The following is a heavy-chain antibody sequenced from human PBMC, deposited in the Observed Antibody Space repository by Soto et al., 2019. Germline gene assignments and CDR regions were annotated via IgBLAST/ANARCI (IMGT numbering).Heavy chain of an antibody. CDR2: IVPMLGTP. J-gene: IGHJ6*02. V-gene: IGHV1-69*01. Sequence: QVQLVQSGAEVKEPGSSVRVSCKASGGTFDNFIMNWVRQTPGQGLEWMGGIVPMLGTPTYAEKFKGRVTISATGSTSIVSMEVTRLRSEDTAIYYCARNRTYSSSPSQYSGMDVWGQGTTVTVSS. CDR3: ARNRTYSSSPSQYSGMDV. CDR1: GGTFDNFI. D-gene: IGHD1-26*01.